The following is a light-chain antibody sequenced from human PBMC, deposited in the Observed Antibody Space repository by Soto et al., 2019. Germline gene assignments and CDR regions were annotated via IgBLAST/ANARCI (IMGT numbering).Light chain of an antibody. CDR3: QQYAYSPVT. Sequence: EIVLTQSPGTLSLSPGERATLSCRASPSVSGSSLAWYQQKPGQAPRLLMYGASTRATDIPVRCSGSGSGTDFTIIIRRLEPEDFAVYYCQQYAYSPVTFGQGTKVEIK. J-gene: IGKJ1*01. V-gene: IGKV3-20*01. CDR2: GAS. CDR1: PSVSGSS.